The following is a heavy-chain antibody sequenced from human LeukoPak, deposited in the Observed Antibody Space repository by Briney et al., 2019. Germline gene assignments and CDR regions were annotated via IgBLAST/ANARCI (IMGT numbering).Heavy chain of an antibody. V-gene: IGHV4-61*01. D-gene: IGHD3-10*01. CDR3: ARGQAALWFGEL. CDR2: ISYSGST. Sequence: PSETLSLTSTVSTGSVSSASDYWSWIRQPPGKGLEWIGHISYSGSTNYNPSLKSRVTIPLDTSKNQLSLKLSSVTSADTAVYYCARGQAALWFGELWGQGTLVTVSS. J-gene: IGHJ4*02. CDR1: TGSVSSASDY.